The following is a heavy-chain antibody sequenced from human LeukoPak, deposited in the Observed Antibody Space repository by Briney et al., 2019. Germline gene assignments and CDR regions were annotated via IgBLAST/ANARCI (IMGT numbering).Heavy chain of an antibody. Sequence: ASVKVSCKASGYTFTNYTMNWVRQAPGQGLEWMGWINPNSGGTNYAQKFQGRVTMTRDTSISTAYMELSRLRSDDTAVYYCAREPTVADFDYWGQGTLVTVSS. D-gene: IGHD4-23*01. J-gene: IGHJ4*02. CDR3: AREPTVADFDY. V-gene: IGHV1-2*02. CDR1: GYTFTNYT. CDR2: INPNSGGT.